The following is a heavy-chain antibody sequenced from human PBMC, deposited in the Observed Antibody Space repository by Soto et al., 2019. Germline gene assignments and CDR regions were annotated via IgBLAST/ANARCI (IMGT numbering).Heavy chain of an antibody. D-gene: IGHD1-26*01. V-gene: IGHV3-48*02. CDR1: GCTFSDYS. CDR2: ISSSSGII. J-gene: IGHJ6*02. Sequence: GGSLRLSCAASGCTFSDYSFNWVRQAPGKGLEWLSYISSSSGIIYYADSVKGRFIISRDNVKNSLYLQMNSLRDEDTAVYYCARECGSCPPYYYFAMDVWGQGTTVTVSS. CDR3: ARECGSCPPYYYFAMDV.